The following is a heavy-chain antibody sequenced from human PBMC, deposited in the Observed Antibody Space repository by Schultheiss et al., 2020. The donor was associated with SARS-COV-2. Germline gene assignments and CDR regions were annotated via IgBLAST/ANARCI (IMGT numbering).Heavy chain of an antibody. J-gene: IGHJ6*02. D-gene: IGHD6-13*01. CDR1: GGSISSYY. CDR3: ARDGAAAGTLAYYYYGMDV. Sequence: SETLSLTCTVSGGSISSYYWSWIRQPPGKGLEWIGYIYKSGGTNYNPSLKSRVTISVDTSKNQFSLKLSSVTAADTAVYYCARDGAAAGTLAYYYYGMDVWGQGTTVTVSS. CDR2: IYKSGGT. V-gene: IGHV4-59*12.